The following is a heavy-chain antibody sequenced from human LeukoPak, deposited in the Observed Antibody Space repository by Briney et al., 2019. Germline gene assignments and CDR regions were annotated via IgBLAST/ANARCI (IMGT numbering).Heavy chain of an antibody. J-gene: IGHJ4*02. CDR1: GFSVSSHY. CDR2: IYSGDVT. Sequence: GGSLRLSCEASGFSVSSHYLNWVRQTPGKGLESVSVIYSGDVTYYADSVKGRFTISRDNSKNTLYLQMKSLRVEDTAVYYCVKDSSTTWFGGDSEWGQGTLVTVSS. D-gene: IGHD3-10*01. V-gene: IGHV3-66*02. CDR3: VKDSSTTWFGGDSE.